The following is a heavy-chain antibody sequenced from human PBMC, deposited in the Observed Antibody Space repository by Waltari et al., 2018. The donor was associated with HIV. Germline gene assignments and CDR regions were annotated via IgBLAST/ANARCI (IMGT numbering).Heavy chain of an antibody. V-gene: IGHV3-30*02. CDR1: GFTSRSSG. CDR3: ATNIVVAATGTFDY. Sequence: QVQLVESGGGVVQPGGSLRPSCAASGFTSRSSGMHWVPPGPGKGLGWVAFIRYEGSKKHDADSVKGRFTISRENSDHTLYLEMDSLRTEDTAVYYCATNIVVAATGTFDYWGQGTRVIVTA. CDR2: IRYEGSKK. J-gene: IGHJ4*02. D-gene: IGHD2-15*01.